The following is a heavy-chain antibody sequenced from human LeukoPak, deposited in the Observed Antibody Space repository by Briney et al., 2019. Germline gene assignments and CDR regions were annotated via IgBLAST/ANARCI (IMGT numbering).Heavy chain of an antibody. V-gene: IGHV3-21*01. CDR1: GSSFSNYS. D-gene: IGHD3-10*01. CDR2: ISSSSRYI. Sequence: PGGSLRLSCAASGSSFSNYSMNWVRQAPGRGLEWVSSISSSSRYIYYADSVKGRFTISRDNAKNSLYLQMNSLRAEDTAVYYCARGIGSWEYDAFDIWGQGTMVTVSS. CDR3: ARGIGSWEYDAFDI. J-gene: IGHJ3*02.